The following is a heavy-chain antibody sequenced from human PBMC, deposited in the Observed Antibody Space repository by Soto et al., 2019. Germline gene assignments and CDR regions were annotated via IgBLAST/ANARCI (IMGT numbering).Heavy chain of an antibody. Sequence: QVQLVQSGAEVKKPGSSVKVSCKASGGTFSSYAISWVRQAPGQGLEWMGGIIPIFGTANYAQKFQGRVTFPADKPTSPASLGLGGLGSEDTAVYSGAGGYCGGGGGYVPPYYGMAVWGQGPTVTVPS. CDR1: GGTFSSYA. V-gene: IGHV1-69*06. CDR2: IIPIFGTA. J-gene: IGHJ6*02. CDR3: AGGYCGGGGGYVPPYYGMAV. D-gene: IGHD2-15*01.